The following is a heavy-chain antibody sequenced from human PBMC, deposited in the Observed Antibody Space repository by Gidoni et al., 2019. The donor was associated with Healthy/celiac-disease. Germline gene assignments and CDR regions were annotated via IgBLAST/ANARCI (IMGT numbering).Heavy chain of an antibody. CDR3: ARTPRDYSNYDYYYYGMDV. D-gene: IGHD4-4*01. CDR1: GGTVSSYA. J-gene: IGHJ6*02. CDR2: IIPIFGTA. V-gene: IGHV1-69*01. Sequence: QVQLVQSGAEVKKPGSSVKVSCKASGGTVSSYAISWVRQAPGQGLECMGGIIPIFGTANYAQKFQGRVTITADESTSTAYMELSSLRSEDTAVYYCARTPRDYSNYDYYYYGMDVWGQGTTVTVSS.